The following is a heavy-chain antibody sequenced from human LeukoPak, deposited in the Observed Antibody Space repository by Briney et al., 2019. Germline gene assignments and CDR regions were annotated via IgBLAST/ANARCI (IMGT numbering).Heavy chain of an antibody. V-gene: IGHV3-23*01. J-gene: IGHJ4*02. D-gene: IGHD6-13*01. Sequence: PGGSLRLSCAASGFTFGSYAMPWVRQAPGKGLEWLSGISGSRGGDSTHYADSVKGRFTISRDDSKNTAYLQMNSLRADDTAVYYYAKVASAASFVYWGQGTVVTVSS. CDR2: ISGSRGGDST. CDR1: GFTFGSYA. CDR3: AKVASAASFVY.